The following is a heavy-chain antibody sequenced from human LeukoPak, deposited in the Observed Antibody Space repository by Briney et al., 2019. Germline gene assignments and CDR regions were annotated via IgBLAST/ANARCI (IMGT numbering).Heavy chain of an antibody. CDR2: IYYSGST. CDR3: ARDRVATIYGGLDY. D-gene: IGHD5-12*01. Sequence: SETLSLTCTVSGGSISSSSYYWGWIRQPPGKGLEWIGSIYYSGSTYYNPSLKSRVTISVDTSKNQFSLKLSSVTAADTAVYYCARDRVATIYGGLDYWGQGTLVTVSS. J-gene: IGHJ4*02. CDR1: GGSISSSSYY. V-gene: IGHV4-39*07.